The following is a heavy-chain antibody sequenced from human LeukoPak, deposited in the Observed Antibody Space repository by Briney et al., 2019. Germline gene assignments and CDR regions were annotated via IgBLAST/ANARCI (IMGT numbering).Heavy chain of an antibody. V-gene: IGHV3-53*01. CDR2: IYNDGST. CDR1: GFTVSSNY. CDR3: AKTPYEFWSGYFDY. Sequence: PGGSLRLSCAASGFTVSSNYMTWVRQAPGKGLEWVSIIYNDGSTYYADSVKGRFTISRDNSKNKVYIQMNSLRVEDTAIYYCAKTPYEFWSGYFDYWGQGTLVTVSS. J-gene: IGHJ4*02. D-gene: IGHD3-3*01.